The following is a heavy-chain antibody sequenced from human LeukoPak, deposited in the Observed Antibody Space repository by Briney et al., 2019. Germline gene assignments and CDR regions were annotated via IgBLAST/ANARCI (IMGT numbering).Heavy chain of an antibody. CDR2: ISYDGSNK. CDR1: GFTFSSYG. CDR3: AKDSSGWPNN. V-gene: IGHV3-30*18. J-gene: IGHJ4*02. D-gene: IGHD6-19*01. Sequence: GRPLRLSCAASGFTFSSYGMHWVRQAPGKGLEWVAVISYDGSNKYYADSVKGRFTISRDNSKNTLYLQMNSLRAEDTAVYYCAKDSSGWPNNWGQGTLVTVSS.